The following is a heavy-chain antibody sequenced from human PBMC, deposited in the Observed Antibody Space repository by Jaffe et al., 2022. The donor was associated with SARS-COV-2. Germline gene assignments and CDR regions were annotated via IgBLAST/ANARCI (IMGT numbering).Heavy chain of an antibody. Sequence: EVQLSESGGGLVQPGGSLRLSCAASGFTFSSYAMSWVRQAPGKGLEWVSVISGSGGNTYYADSVKGRFTISRDNSKNTLYLQMNSLRAEDTAIYYCAKDLNPAPISMIVVTPGDAFDIWGQGTMVTVSS. J-gene: IGHJ3*02. CDR1: GFTFSSYA. CDR3: AKDLNPAPISMIVVTPGDAFDI. D-gene: IGHD3-22*01. CDR2: ISGSGGNT. V-gene: IGHV3-23*01.